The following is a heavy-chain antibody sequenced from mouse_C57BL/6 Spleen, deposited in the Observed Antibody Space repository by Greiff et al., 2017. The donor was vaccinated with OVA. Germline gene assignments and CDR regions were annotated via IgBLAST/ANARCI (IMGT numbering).Heavy chain of an antibody. J-gene: IGHJ2*01. V-gene: IGHV1-66*01. CDR3: ARGYYYDYDVKD. CDR2: LSPGSGNP. Sequence: VQLQQSGPELVKPGASVKISCKASGYSFTSYSIHWVQPRPGPGLAWIGWLSPGSGNPKYNEQFQGKATLTADTSSSTAYMQLSSLTSEDSAVYYCARGYYYDYDVKDWGQGTTLTVSS. D-gene: IGHD2-4*01. CDR1: GYSFTSYS.